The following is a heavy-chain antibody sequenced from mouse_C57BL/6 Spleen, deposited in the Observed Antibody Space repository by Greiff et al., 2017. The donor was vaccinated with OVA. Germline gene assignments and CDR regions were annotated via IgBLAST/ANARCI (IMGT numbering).Heavy chain of an antibody. J-gene: IGHJ3*01. D-gene: IGHD2-2*01. CDR1: GYTFTSYW. CDR3: AGYGYDEIAY. V-gene: IGHV1-72*01. Sequence: QQPGAELVKPGASVKLSRKASGYTFTSYWMHWVKQRPGRGRGWIGRIDPNSGGTKYNEKFKSKATLTVDKPSSTAYMQLSSLTSEDSAVYYCAGYGYDEIAYWGQGTLVTVSA. CDR2: IDPNSGGT.